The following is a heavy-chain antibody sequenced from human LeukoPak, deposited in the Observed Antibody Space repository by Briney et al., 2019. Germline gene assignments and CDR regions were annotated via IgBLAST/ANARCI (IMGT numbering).Heavy chain of an antibody. J-gene: IGHJ4*02. D-gene: IGHD6-13*01. CDR2: KYYSGDT. CDR3: ARGEYSSSWYGVY. V-gene: IGHV4-59*12. Sequence: PSETLSLTCTVSGGSITTYYWNWIRQPPGKGLEWIGHKYYSGDTNYNPSLKSRVTISVDTTKNQFSLKLSSVTAADTAVYYCARGEYSSSWYGVYWGQGTLVTVSS. CDR1: GGSITTYY.